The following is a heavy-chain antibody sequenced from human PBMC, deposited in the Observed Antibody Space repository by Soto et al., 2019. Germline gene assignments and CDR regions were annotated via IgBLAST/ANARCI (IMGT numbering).Heavy chain of an antibody. D-gene: IGHD3-10*01. V-gene: IGHV4-39*01. Sequence: QLQLQESGPGLVKPSETLSLTCTVSGGSISSSSYYWGWIRQPPGKGLEWIGSIYYSGSTYYNPSQQRRFTISVDTSKNQFSLQLSSVTAADTAVYYCARHKREGVVRGVHDVYWYFHLWGRGTLVTVSS. CDR1: GGSISSSSYY. J-gene: IGHJ2*01. CDR2: IYYSGST. CDR3: ARHKREGVVRGVHDVYWYFHL.